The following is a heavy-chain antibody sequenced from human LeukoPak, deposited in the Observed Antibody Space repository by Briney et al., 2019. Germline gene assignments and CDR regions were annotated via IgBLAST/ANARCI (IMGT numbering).Heavy chain of an antibody. CDR1: GGFIRDSGYY. Sequence: PSETPSLTCTVSGGFIRDSGYYWGWIRQPPGKGLEWIGTVFYSGRTYYNSSLQSRVTISVDTSKNQFSLRLSSVTPADTAIYYCARLSNDYGDYEGHYWGQGTLVTVSP. CDR3: ARLSNDYGDYEGHY. CDR2: VFYSGRT. J-gene: IGHJ4*02. D-gene: IGHD4-17*01. V-gene: IGHV4-39*01.